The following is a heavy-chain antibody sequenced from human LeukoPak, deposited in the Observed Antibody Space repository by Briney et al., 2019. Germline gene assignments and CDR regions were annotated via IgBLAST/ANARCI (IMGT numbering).Heavy chain of an antibody. D-gene: IGHD3-16*01. CDR3: ARGGRWLQTPGLKYFDF. Sequence: PGGSLRLSCAASGFTFSSYSMNWVRQAPGKGLEWVSSISSSSSYIYYADSVKGRFTISRDNAKNSLYLRMNSLRAEDTAVYYCARGGRWLQTPGLKYFDFGGQGTLVTVSS. CDR2: ISSSSSYI. J-gene: IGHJ4*02. CDR1: GFTFSSYS. V-gene: IGHV3-21*01.